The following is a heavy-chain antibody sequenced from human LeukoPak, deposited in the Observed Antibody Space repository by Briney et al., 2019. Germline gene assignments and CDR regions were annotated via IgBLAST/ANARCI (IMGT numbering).Heavy chain of an antibody. Sequence: GSSVKVSCKASGGTFTSYSITWVRQAPGQGLERIGGIIPRFNTANYAQQFQARVTITTRESTNTTDMELSSLRFEDTAIYYCARVDRYHYYLDVRGKGTTVTVSS. V-gene: IGHV1-69*05. CDR1: GGTFTSYS. J-gene: IGHJ6*03. CDR2: IIPRFNTA. CDR3: ARVDRYHYYLDV.